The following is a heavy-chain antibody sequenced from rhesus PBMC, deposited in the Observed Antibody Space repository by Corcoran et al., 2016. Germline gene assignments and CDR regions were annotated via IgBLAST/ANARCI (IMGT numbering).Heavy chain of an antibody. CDR1: GYSISSGYG. Sequence: QVQLQESGPGLVKPSETLSLTCAVSGYSISSGYGWSWIRKPPGKGLEWIGYIGGISGSTNYNPSLKSRVTISKDTSKNQFSLKLSSGTAADTAVYYCASDDYGSSYRNWGQGVLVTVSS. V-gene: IGHV4-127*01. CDR3: ASDDYGSSYRN. J-gene: IGHJ4*01. D-gene: IGHD4-29*01. CDR2: IGGISGST.